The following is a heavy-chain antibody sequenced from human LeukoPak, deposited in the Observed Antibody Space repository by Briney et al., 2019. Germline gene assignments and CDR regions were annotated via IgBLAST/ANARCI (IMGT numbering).Heavy chain of an antibody. D-gene: IGHD4-17*01. J-gene: IGHJ4*02. V-gene: IGHV3-11*01. CDR3: ARADYGDFFKSDY. Sequence: GGSLRLSCAASGFTFSDYYMSWIRQAPGKGLEWVSYVSSSGSTIYYAGSVKGRFTISRDNAKNSLYLQMNSLRAEDTAVYYCARADYGDFFKSDYWGQGTLVTVSS. CDR1: GFTFSDYY. CDR2: VSSSGSTI.